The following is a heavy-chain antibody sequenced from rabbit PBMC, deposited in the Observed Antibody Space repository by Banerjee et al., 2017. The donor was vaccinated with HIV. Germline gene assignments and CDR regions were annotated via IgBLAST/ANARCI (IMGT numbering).Heavy chain of an antibody. D-gene: IGHD4-2*01. CDR2: IYAGSGGYT. J-gene: IGHJ4*01. CDR3: ARDQTTGSALYLNL. CDR1: GFSFSSSYY. Sequence: QEQLVESGGGLVQPEGSLTLTCTASGFSFSSSYYMCWVRQAPGKGLEWIACIYAGSGGYTYYASWAKGRFTISKTSSTTVTLQMTSLTAADTATYFCARDQTTGSALYLNLWGPGTLVTVS. V-gene: IGHV1S45*01.